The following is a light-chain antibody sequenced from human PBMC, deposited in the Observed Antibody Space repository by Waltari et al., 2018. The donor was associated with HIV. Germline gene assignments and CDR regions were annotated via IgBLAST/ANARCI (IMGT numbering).Light chain of an antibody. J-gene: IGLJ1*01. CDR3: AAWDDSLNGPGYV. CDR1: SSNIGSNS. V-gene: IGLV1-44*01. Sequence: QSVLTQPPSASGTPGQTVIISCSGSSSNIGSNSVNWYQHLPGTAPKLLIYSNSQRHTGVPDRFAGSKSGTSASLAISGLQSEDEADDYCAAWDDSLNGPGYVFGAGTRVTVL. CDR2: SNS.